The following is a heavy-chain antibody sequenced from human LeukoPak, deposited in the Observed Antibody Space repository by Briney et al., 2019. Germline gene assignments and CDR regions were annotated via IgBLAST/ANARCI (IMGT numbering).Heavy chain of an antibody. CDR1: GFTFSSYS. CDR3: ARERGSGSYHPFDP. Sequence: PGGSLRLSCAASGFTFSSYSMNWVRQTPGKGLEWVANIKQDGSEKNYVDSVKGRFTISRDNAKNSLYLQMNSLRVDDTAVYYCARERGSGSYHPFDPWGQGTLATVSS. J-gene: IGHJ5*02. V-gene: IGHV3-7*01. CDR2: IKQDGSEK. D-gene: IGHD3-10*01.